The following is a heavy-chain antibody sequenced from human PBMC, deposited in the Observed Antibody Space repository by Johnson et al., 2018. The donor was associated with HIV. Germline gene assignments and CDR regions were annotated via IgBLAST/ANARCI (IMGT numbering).Heavy chain of an antibody. Sequence: QVQLVESGGGVVQPGRSLRLSCAASRFTFSSNDMHWVRQATGKGLEWVSTIGPGSTITYADSVKGRFTISRDNFKNTLSLQMNSLSTEDTAVYYCARVRVGAFDIWGQGTMVTVSS. CDR3: ARVRVGAFDI. D-gene: IGHD1-26*01. CDR1: RFTFSSND. J-gene: IGHJ3*02. CDR2: IGPGSTIT. V-gene: IGHV3-NL1*01.